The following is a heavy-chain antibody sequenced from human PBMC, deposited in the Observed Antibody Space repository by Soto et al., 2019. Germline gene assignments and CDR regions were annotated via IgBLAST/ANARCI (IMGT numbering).Heavy chain of an antibody. CDR1: GCSISSYY. J-gene: IGHJ5*02. Sequence: SDTLSLTCTVSGCSISSYYWSLIRQPAGKGLEWIGRIYTSGITNYNPSLKSRVTMSVDTSKNQFSLKLSSVTAADTAVYYCARDFSYCSSTSCSNWFDPWGQGTLVTVSS. D-gene: IGHD2-2*01. CDR3: ARDFSYCSSTSCSNWFDP. V-gene: IGHV4-4*07. CDR2: IYTSGIT.